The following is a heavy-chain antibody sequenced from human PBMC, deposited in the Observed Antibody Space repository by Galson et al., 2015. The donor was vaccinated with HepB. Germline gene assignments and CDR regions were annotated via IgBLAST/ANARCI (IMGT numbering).Heavy chain of an antibody. Sequence: AEVKRPGASVTVSCKPSGYTFTTNGLSWVRQAPGQGLEWMGWISTHSGDTKSAQKFQGRLIMTTDTSTTTAYMELRSLTSDDTAVYYCARDRNYVCDSWGQGTLVTVSS. V-gene: IGHV1-18*01. CDR3: ARDRNYVCDS. J-gene: IGHJ4*02. CDR1: GYTFTTNG. D-gene: IGHD1-7*01. CDR2: ISTHSGDT.